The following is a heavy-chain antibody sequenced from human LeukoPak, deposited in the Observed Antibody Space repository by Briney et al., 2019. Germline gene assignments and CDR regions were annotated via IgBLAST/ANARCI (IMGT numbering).Heavy chain of an antibody. J-gene: IGHJ6*02. CDR1: GFTFPNYW. CDR3: TRRPYGGDGLDV. CDR2: VNGDGTYT. Sequence: PGGSLRLSCAASGFTFPNYWMHWVRQAPGEGLVWLSRVNGDGTYTNYADPVKGRFTISRDNAENTLYLQMNSLRAEDTAVYYCTRRPYGGDGLDVWGPGTTVTVSS. V-gene: IGHV3-74*01. D-gene: IGHD3-10*01.